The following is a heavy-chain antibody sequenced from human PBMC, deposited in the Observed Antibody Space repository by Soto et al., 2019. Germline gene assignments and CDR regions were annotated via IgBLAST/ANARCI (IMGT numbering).Heavy chain of an antibody. CDR2: INPKSDDT. Sequence: ASVKVSCKASGYPFSDNQIHWLRRAPGQGLEWMGRINPKSDDTNYAQKFQGRVTMTRDTSIDTAYLELTGLTSDDTAVYYCARDLDASGSYYTDYWGQGTLVTVSS. V-gene: IGHV1-2*02. CDR3: ARDLDASGSYYTDY. J-gene: IGHJ4*02. CDR1: GYPFSDNQ. D-gene: IGHD3-10*01.